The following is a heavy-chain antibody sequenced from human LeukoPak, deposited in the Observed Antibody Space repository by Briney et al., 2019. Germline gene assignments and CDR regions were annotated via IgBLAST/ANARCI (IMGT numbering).Heavy chain of an antibody. Sequence: ASVNVSCKASGYTFTIYGISWVRQAPGQGLEGMGWISAYNGNTNYAQKLQGRVTMNTDTSTSTAYMELRSLRSDDTAVYYCARDNKPLLPPYYFDYWGQGTLVTVSS. CDR2: ISAYNGNT. D-gene: IGHD3-22*01. J-gene: IGHJ4*02. CDR1: GYTFTIYG. V-gene: IGHV1-18*01. CDR3: ARDNKPLLPPYYFDY.